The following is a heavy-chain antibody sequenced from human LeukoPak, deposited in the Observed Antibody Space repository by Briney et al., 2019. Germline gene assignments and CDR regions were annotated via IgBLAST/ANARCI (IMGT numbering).Heavy chain of an antibody. V-gene: IGHV1-18*01. CDR2: ISGDVGTT. D-gene: IGHD2-15*01. CDR1: GYAFYKYG. Sequence: ASVRVSCKANGYAFYKYGVNWVRQAPGQSLEWIGWISGDVGTTNNAQKFQGRVTLTTDTSTSTAYMELRSLRPEDTAVYYCARGGRGWPKDYFDYWGQGTLVTVSS. CDR3: ARGGRGWPKDYFDY. J-gene: IGHJ4*02.